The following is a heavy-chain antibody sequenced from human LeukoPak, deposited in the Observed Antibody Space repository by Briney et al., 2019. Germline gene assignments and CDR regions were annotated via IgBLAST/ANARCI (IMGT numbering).Heavy chain of an antibody. CDR1: GGSFSGYY. J-gene: IGHJ2*01. CDR3: ARRGIRRVATTRGWYFDL. CDR2: INHSGSA. D-gene: IGHD5-12*01. V-gene: IGHV4-34*01. Sequence: SETLSLTCAVYGGSFSGYYWSWIRQPPGKGLEWIGEINHSGSANYNPSLKSRVTISVDTSKNQFSLKLSSVTAADTAVYYCARRGIRRVATTRGWYFDLWGRGTLVTVSS.